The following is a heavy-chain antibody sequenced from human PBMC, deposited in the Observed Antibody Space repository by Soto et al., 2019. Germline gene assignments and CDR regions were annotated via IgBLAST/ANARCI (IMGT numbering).Heavy chain of an antibody. D-gene: IGHD2-2*01. J-gene: IGHJ4*02. CDR1: GGSITSGYSC. V-gene: IGHV4-30-4*01. Sequence: PSETLSLTCTVSGGSITSGYSCWSWIRQSPGKGLEWIGHICDSGTTLYIPSLASRIAISMETSKNQFSLRLSSVTAADTAMYFCARDRAGHGYHFDSWGQGTPVTVSS. CDR2: ICDSGTT. CDR3: ARDRAGHGYHFDS.